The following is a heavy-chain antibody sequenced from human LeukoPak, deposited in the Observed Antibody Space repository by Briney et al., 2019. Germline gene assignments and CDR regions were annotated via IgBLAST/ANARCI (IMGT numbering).Heavy chain of an antibody. J-gene: IGHJ4*02. CDR1: GGSISSSSYY. CDR2: IYYSGST. CDR3: ATQYYDILTGYYATIDY. Sequence: SETLSLTCTVSGGSISSSSYYWGWLRQPPGKGLEWIGSIYYSGSTYYNPSLKSRVTISVDTSKNQFSLKLSSVTAADTAVYYCATQYYDILTGYYATIDYWGQGTLVTVSS. D-gene: IGHD3-9*01. V-gene: IGHV4-39*01.